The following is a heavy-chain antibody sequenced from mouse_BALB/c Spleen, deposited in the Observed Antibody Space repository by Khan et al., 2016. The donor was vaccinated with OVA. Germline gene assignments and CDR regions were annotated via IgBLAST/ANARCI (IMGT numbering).Heavy chain of an antibody. CDR3: ARIYGSDFDY. D-gene: IGHD1-1*01. CDR1: GYSFTGYF. J-gene: IGHJ2*01. CDR2: INPHIGET. Sequence: MQLEESGPELVKPGASVKISCKASGYSFTGYFMNWVMQSHVKSLEWIGRINPHIGETFYNQKFKGKATLTVDESSSTAHMELRSLASEDSAVYYCARIYGSDFDYWGQGSTLTVSS. V-gene: IGHV1-20*02.